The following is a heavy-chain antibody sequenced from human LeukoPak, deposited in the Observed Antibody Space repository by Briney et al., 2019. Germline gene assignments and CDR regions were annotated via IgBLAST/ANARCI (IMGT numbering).Heavy chain of an antibody. CDR2: ISGSGGST. Sequence: GGSLRLSCAASGFTFSSYAMSWVRQAPGKGLEWVSVISGSGGSTYYADSVKGLFTISRDNSKNTLYLQMNSLRAEDTAVYYCAKVYSGSYWALFDYWGQGTLVTVSS. V-gene: IGHV3-23*01. D-gene: IGHD1-26*01. J-gene: IGHJ4*02. CDR3: AKVYSGSYWALFDY. CDR1: GFTFSSYA.